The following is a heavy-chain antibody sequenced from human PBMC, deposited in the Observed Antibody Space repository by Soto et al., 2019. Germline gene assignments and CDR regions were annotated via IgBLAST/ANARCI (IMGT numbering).Heavy chain of an antibody. J-gene: IGHJ6*02. Sequence: QVQLVQSGAEVKKPGSSVKVSCKASGGTFSSYAISWVRQAPGQGLEWMGGIIPIFGTANYAQKFQGRVTITADESTSTAYMELSSLRSEDTAVYYCAREQQRPRGLAYYYYGMDVWGQGTTVTVSS. CDR1: GGTFSSYA. CDR3: AREQQRPRGLAYYYYGMDV. V-gene: IGHV1-69*12. CDR2: IIPIFGTA. D-gene: IGHD6-25*01.